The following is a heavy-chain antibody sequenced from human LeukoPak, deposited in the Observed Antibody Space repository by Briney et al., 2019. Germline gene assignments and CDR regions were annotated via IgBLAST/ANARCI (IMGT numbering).Heavy chain of an antibody. CDR1: GGTFSSYA. CDR3: ARGSGGAMVFDY. J-gene: IGHJ4*02. CDR2: IIPIFGTA. D-gene: IGHD5-18*01. Sequence: SVKASCKASGGTFSSYAISWVRQAPGQGLEWMGGIIPIFGTANYAQKFQGRVTITADESTSTAYMELSSLRSEDTAVYYCARGSGGAMVFDYWGQGTLVTVSS. V-gene: IGHV1-69*13.